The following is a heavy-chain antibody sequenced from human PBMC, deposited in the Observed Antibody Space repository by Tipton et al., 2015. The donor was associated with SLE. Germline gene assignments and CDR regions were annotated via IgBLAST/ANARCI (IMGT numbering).Heavy chain of an antibody. Sequence: QSGAEVKKPGSSVKVSCKASGGTFSSYAISWVRQAPGQGLEWMGGIIPIFGTANYAQKFQGRVTITADKSTSTAYMELSSLRSEDTAVYYCARVWSSPFDHYYYMDVWGKGTTVTVSS. CDR3: ARVWSSPFDHYYYMDV. J-gene: IGHJ6*03. V-gene: IGHV1-69*06. CDR2: IIPIFGTA. CDR1: GGTFSSYA. D-gene: IGHD3-9*01.